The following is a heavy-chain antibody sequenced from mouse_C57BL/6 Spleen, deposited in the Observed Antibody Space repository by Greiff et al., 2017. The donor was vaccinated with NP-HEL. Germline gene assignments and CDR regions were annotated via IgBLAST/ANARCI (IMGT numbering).Heavy chain of an antibody. CDR2: INPSNGGT. V-gene: IGHV1-53*01. CDR1: GYTFTSYW. CDR3: ARGNYYDYDVDY. Sequence: QVQLQQPGTELVKPGASVKLSCKASGYTFTSYWMHWVKQRPGQGLEWIGNINPSNGGTNYNEKFKSKATLTVDKSSSTAYMKLSSLTSEDSAVYYCARGNYYDYDVDYWGQGTTLTVSS. J-gene: IGHJ2*01. D-gene: IGHD2-4*01.